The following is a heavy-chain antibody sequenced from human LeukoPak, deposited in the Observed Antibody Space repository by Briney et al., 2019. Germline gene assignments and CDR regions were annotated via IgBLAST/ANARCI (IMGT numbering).Heavy chain of an antibody. CDR1: GFTFSNYA. CDR3: AKDSNYYGSGTYSKGPVDY. CDR2: ISGSGGST. Sequence: PGGSRRLSCETSGFTFSNYAMSWVRQAPGKGLEWASVISGSGGSTYYADSVKGRFTISRDNSKNTLYLQMNSLRAEDTAVYYCAKDSNYYGSGTYSKGPVDYWGQGTLVTVSS. V-gene: IGHV3-23*01. D-gene: IGHD3-10*01. J-gene: IGHJ4*02.